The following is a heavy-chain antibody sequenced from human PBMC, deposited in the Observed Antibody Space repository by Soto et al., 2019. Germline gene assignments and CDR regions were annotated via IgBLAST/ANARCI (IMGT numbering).Heavy chain of an antibody. Sequence: SETLSLTCTVSGGSISSGGYYWSWIRQHPGKGLEWIGYIYYIGSTYYNPSLKSRVTISVDTSKNQFSLKLTSVTAADTAVYYCARTKWELRPGIDYWGQGTLVTVSS. V-gene: IGHV4-31*03. J-gene: IGHJ4*02. CDR2: IYYIGST. CDR3: ARTKWELRPGIDY. CDR1: GGSISSGGYY. D-gene: IGHD1-26*01.